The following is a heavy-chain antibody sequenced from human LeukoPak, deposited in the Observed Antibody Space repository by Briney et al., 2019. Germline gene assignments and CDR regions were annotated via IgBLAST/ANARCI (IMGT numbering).Heavy chain of an antibody. Sequence: GESLRLSCAASGFTFSSYAMSGVRPAPGKGLEWVSSISGRGGKTYYAASVSGRFTISRDNSKNTLYLQMNSLRAEDTAVYYCALRILEDFDIWGQGTMVTVSS. J-gene: IGHJ3*02. CDR2: ISGRGGKT. V-gene: IGHV3-23*01. D-gene: IGHD3-16*01. CDR1: GFTFSSYA. CDR3: ALRILEDFDI.